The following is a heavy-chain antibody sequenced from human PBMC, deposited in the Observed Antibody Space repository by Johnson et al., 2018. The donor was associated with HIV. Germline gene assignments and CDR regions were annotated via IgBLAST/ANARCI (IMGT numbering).Heavy chain of an antibody. CDR1: GFTFSSYA. V-gene: IGHV3-30-3*02. D-gene: IGHD5-24*01. CDR3: AKSALERATPLAEVDAFDV. CDR2: ISYDGSNK. J-gene: IGHJ3*01. Sequence: QMLLVESGGGVVQPGRSLRLSCAASGFTFSSYAMHWVRQAPGKGLEWVAVISYDGSNKYYADSVKGRFTISRDNSKNTLYLQMNSLRAEDTALYYCAKSALERATPLAEVDAFDVWGQGTMVTVSS.